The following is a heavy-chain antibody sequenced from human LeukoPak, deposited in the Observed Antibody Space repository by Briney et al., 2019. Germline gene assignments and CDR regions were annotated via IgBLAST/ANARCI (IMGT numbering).Heavy chain of an antibody. V-gene: IGHV3-23*01. Sequence: PGGSLRLSCAASGFTFSSYAMSWVRQAPGKGLEWVSAISGSGGSTYYADSVKGRFTISRDNSKNTLYLQMNSLRAEDTAVYYCAKDHGEAYHYDSSGYYLDYWGQGTLVSVSS. D-gene: IGHD3-22*01. CDR1: GFTFSSYA. CDR3: AKDHGEAYHYDSSGYYLDY. J-gene: IGHJ4*02. CDR2: ISGSGGST.